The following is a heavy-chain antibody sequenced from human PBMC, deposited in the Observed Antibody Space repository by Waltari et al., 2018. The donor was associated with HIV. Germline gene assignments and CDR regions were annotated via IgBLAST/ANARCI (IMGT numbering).Heavy chain of an antibody. CDR2: ITPTLGIA. D-gene: IGHD6-13*01. CDR1: GGTFSSYA. V-gene: IGHV1-69*04. J-gene: IGHJ6*02. Sequence: QVQLVQSGAEVKKPGSSVKVSCKASGGTFSSYAISWVRQAPGQGLEWMGRITPTLGIANSARKSQGRRTMTADKSTSTGYMELSSLRSEDTAVYYGARRCSSGIAAAGTAVGYGMDVRGQGTTVTV. CDR3: ARRCSSGIAAAGTAVGYGMDV.